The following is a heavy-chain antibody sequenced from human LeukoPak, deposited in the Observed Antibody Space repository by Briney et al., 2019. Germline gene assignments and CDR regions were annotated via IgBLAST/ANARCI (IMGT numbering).Heavy chain of an antibody. J-gene: IGHJ4*02. CDR1: RFTFSSYS. CDR2: IRYDGSNK. D-gene: IGHD6-19*01. V-gene: IGHV3-30*02. Sequence: PGGSLRLSCAASRFTFSSYSMHWVRQAPGKGPEWVAFIRYDGSNKYYADSVKGRFTISRDNSKNTLYLQMNSLRAEDTAVYYCAKDESSRIAVAGFFDYWGQGTLVTVSS. CDR3: AKDESSRIAVAGFFDY.